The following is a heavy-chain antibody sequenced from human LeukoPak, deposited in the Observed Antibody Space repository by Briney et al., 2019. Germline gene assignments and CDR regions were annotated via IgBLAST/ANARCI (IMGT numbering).Heavy chain of an antibody. CDR3: ARDNEWLLAFDI. J-gene: IGHJ3*02. D-gene: IGHD3-3*01. CDR1: GFTFSSYW. CDR2: ISYDGSNK. Sequence: GGSLRLSCAASGFTFSSYWMSWVRQAPGKGLEWVAVISYDGSNKYYADSVKGRFTISRDNSKNTLYLQMNSLRAEDTAVYYCARDNEWLLAFDIWGQGTMVTVSS. V-gene: IGHV3-30-3*01.